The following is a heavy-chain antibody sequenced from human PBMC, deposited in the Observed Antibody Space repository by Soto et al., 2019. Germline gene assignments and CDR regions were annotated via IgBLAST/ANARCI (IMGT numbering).Heavy chain of an antibody. V-gene: IGHV1-18*04. CDR3: ARSRKAAAAADY. CDR2: ISAYSGNT. J-gene: IGHJ4*02. Sequence: ASVKVSCKASGYTFTSYGISWVRQAPGQGLEWMGWISAYSGNTNYAQKLQGWVTMTRDTSISTAYMELRRLRSDDTAVYYCARSRKAAAAADYWGQGTLVTVSS. CDR1: GYTFTSYG. D-gene: IGHD2-15*01.